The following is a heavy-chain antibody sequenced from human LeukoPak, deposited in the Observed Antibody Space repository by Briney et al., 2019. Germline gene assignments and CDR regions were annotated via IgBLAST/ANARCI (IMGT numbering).Heavy chain of an antibody. CDR2: IWYDGSNK. J-gene: IGHJ6*02. V-gene: IGHV3-33*08. Sequence: PGGPLRLSCAASRFTFSSFGMHWVRQAPGKGLEWVAVIWYDGSNKYYGDSVKGRFTSSGDNSKNTLYLQMNRLGAEDTAVYYGAGYREMATPPYYYYYVMDVWGQGTTVTVSS. CDR1: RFTFSSFG. CDR3: AGYREMATPPYYYYYVMDV. D-gene: IGHD5-24*01.